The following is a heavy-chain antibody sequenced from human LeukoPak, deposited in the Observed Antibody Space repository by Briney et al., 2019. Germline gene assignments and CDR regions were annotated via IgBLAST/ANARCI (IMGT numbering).Heavy chain of an antibody. CDR1: GGSISSYY. J-gene: IGHJ5*02. V-gene: IGHV4-4*09. CDR3: ARNHYYDSSGYSDWFDP. D-gene: IGHD3-22*01. Sequence: SETLSLTCTVSGGSISSYYWSWIRQPPGKGLEWIGYIYTSGSTNYNPSLKSRVTISVDTSKNQFSLKLSSVTAADTAVYYCARNHYYDSSGYSDWFDPWGQGTLVTVSS. CDR2: IYTSGST.